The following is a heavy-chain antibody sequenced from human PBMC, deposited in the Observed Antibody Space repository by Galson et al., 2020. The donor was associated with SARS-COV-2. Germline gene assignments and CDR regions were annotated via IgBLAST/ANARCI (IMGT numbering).Heavy chain of an antibody. Sequence: GGSLRLSCAASGFTFSSHVMTWVRQAPGKGLEWVSGIGGSGAGTYYADSVKGRFTIYRDNSKNMLYLQMNSLRAEDSALYYCAKDSRLCGVNAGGAFDIWGQGTMVTVSS. CDR3: AKDSRLCGVNAGGAFDI. V-gene: IGHV3-23*01. D-gene: IGHD3-16*01. CDR1: GFTFSSHV. J-gene: IGHJ3*02. CDR2: IGGSGAGT.